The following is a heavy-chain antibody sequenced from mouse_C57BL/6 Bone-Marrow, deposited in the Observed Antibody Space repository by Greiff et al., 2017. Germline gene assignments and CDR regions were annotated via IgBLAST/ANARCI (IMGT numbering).Heavy chain of an antibody. J-gene: IGHJ2*01. D-gene: IGHD4-1*01. CDR1: GYAFTNYL. CDR2: INPGSGGT. CDR3: ARSETGTGDYFGG. Sequence: QVQLQQSGAELVRPGTSVKVSCKASGYAFTNYLIEWVKQRPGQGLEWIGVINPGSGGTNYNEKFKGKATLTADKSSSTAYMQLSSLTSEDSAVYFCARSETGTGDYFGGRGKSATLTVSS. V-gene: IGHV1-54*01.